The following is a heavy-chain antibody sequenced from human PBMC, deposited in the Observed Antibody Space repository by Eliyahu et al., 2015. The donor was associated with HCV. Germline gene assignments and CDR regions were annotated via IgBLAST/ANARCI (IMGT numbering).Heavy chain of an antibody. Sequence: QVQLQQWGAGLLKPSETLSLTXAVYGGSFSGYYWSWIRQPPGKGLXWIGEIXHSGSTNYNPSLKSRVTISVDTSKNQFSLKLSSVTAADTAVYYCARIYDFWSGYYPRSPWFDPWGQGTLVTVSS. CDR3: ARIYDFWSGYYPRSPWFDP. J-gene: IGHJ5*02. CDR1: GGSFSGYY. D-gene: IGHD3-3*01. CDR2: IXHSGST. V-gene: IGHV4-34*01.